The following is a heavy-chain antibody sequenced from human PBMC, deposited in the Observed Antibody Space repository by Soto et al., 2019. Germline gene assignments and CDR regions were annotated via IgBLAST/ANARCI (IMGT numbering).Heavy chain of an antibody. J-gene: IGHJ6*02. CDR2: IIPIFGTA. CDR3: ARPWRSSYGSGSYRDYSYYGMDV. Sequence: SVKVSCKASGGTFSSYAISWVRQAPGQGLEWMGGIIPIFGTANYAQKFQGRVTITADESTSTAYMELSSLRSEDTAVYYCARPWRSSYGSGSYRDYSYYGMDVWGQGTTVTVSS. V-gene: IGHV1-69*13. CDR1: GGTFSSYA. D-gene: IGHD3-10*01.